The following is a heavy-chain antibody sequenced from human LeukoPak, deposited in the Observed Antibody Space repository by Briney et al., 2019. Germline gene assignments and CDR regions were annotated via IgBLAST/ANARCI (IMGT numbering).Heavy chain of an antibody. J-gene: IGHJ3*02. CDR1: GFTFSSYA. V-gene: IGHV3-23*01. Sequence: AGGSLRLSCAASGFTFSSYAMSWVRQAPGKGLEWVSAISGSGGSTYYADSVNGRFTISRDNAKNSLYLQMNSLRAEDTAVYYCAGSGSQTDGDAFDIWGQGTMVTVSS. D-gene: IGHD1-26*01. CDR3: AGSGSQTDGDAFDI. CDR2: ISGSGGST.